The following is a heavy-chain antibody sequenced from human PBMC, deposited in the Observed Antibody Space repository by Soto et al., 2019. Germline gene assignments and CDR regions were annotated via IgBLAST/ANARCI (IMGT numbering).Heavy chain of an antibody. Sequence: PGGSLRLSCAASGFTFSTYAMGWVRQVPGKGLEWVSTIDNSGGITHYADSVKGRFTISRDNSKNTLYLQMNSLRAEDTAVYYCAKGGYNYGFLFDCWGQGTLVTVSS. D-gene: IGHD5-18*01. CDR2: IDNSGGIT. V-gene: IGHV3-23*05. CDR3: AKGGYNYGFLFDC. J-gene: IGHJ4*02. CDR1: GFTFSTYA.